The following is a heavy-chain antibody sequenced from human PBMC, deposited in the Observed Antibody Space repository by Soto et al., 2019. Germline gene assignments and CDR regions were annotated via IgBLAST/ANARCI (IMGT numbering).Heavy chain of an antibody. CDR3: AREAYSPRDETYYHMDV. CDR2: IIPIFGTA. J-gene: IGHJ6*03. V-gene: IGHV1-69*13. CDR1: GGTFSSYA. Sequence: ASVKVSCKASGGTFSSYAISWVRQAPGQGLEWMGGIIPIFGTANYAQKFQGRVTITADESTSTAYMELSGLRSEDTAVYYCAREAYSPRDETYYHMDVWGKGTTVTVSS. D-gene: IGHD3-16*01.